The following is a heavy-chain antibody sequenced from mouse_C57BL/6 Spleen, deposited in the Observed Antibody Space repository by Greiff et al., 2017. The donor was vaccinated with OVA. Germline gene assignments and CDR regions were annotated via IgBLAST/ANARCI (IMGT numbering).Heavy chain of an antibody. CDR2: INPSNGGT. Sequence: QVQLQQSGTELVKPGASVKLSCKASGYTFTSYWMHWVKQRPGQGLEWIGNINPSNGGTNYNEKFKSKATLTVDKSSSTAYMQLSSLTSEDSAVYYCARWDYYYGSSYYFDYWAKAPLSQSPQ. D-gene: IGHD1-1*01. V-gene: IGHV1-53*01. J-gene: IGHJ2*01. CDR1: GYTFTSYW. CDR3: ARWDYYYGSSYYFDY.